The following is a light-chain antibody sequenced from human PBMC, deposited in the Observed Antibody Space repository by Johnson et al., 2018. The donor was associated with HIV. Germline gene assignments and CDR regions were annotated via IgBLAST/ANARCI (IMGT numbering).Light chain of an antibody. V-gene: IGLV1-51*02. CDR3: GTWDSSLGAYV. J-gene: IGLJ1*01. CDR1: SSNIGNNY. CDR2: ENN. Sequence: QSVLTQPPSVSAAPGQKVTISCSGSSSNIGNNYVSWYQQLPRGAPKLLIYENNKRPSGIPDRFSCSKSGTSATLDFTALQYGDEADYYCGTWDSSLGAYVFGNGTKVTVL.